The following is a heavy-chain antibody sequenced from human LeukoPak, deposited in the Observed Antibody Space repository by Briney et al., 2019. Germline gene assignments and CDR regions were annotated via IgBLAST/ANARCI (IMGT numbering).Heavy chain of an antibody. CDR3: ARDDCLSSSWCKGPDY. J-gene: IGHJ4*02. Sequence: SVKVSCKASGGTFSSYAISWVRQAPGQGLEWMGRIIPIFGTANYAQKFQGRVTITTDESTSTAYMERSSLRSEDTAVYYCARDDCLSSSWCKGPDYWGQGTLVTVSS. CDR1: GGTFSSYA. D-gene: IGHD6-13*01. V-gene: IGHV1-69*05. CDR2: IIPIFGTA.